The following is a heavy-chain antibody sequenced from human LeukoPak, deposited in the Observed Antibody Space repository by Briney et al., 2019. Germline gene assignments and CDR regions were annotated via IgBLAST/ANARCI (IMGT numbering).Heavy chain of an antibody. CDR2: IYRFGST. V-gene: IGHV3-66*01. CDR1: GFTVSRKY. Sequence: PGGSLRLSCAASGFTVSRKYMSWVRQAPGKGLEWVSVIYRFGSTIYADSVKGRFTISRDNSKNTLYLQMNSLRAEDTAVYYCARDSGTTVGYFDYWGQGTLVTVSS. J-gene: IGHJ4*02. CDR3: ARDSGTTVGYFDY. D-gene: IGHD4-23*01.